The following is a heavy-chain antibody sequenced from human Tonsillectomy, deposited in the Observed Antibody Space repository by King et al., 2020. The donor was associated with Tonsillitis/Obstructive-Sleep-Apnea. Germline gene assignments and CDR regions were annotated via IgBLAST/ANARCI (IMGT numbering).Heavy chain of an antibody. J-gene: IGHJ4*02. CDR3: TATSGWYFGY. Sequence: VQLVESGGGLVKPGGSLRLSCAASGFSFSNAWMSWVRQAPGKGLEWVGRIKSKTDGGTTDYAAPVEGRFTISRDDSKNTLVLQMNSLKTEGTAVYYCTATSGWYFGYWGQGTLVTVSS. CDR1: GFSFSNAW. D-gene: IGHD6-19*01. CDR2: IKSKTDGGTT. V-gene: IGHV3-15*01.